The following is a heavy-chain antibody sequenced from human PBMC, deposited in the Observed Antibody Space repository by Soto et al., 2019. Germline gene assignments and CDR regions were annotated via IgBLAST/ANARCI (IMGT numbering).Heavy chain of an antibody. Sequence: PGGSLRLSCAASGFTFSSYGMHWVRQAPGKGLEWVAVISYDGSNKYYADSVKGRFTISRDNSKNTLYLQMNSLRAEDTAVYYCAKVLVATTAYYYYGMDVWGQGTTVTVSS. D-gene: IGHD5-12*01. CDR3: AKVLVATTAYYYYGMDV. J-gene: IGHJ6*02. CDR1: GFTFSSYG. CDR2: ISYDGSNK. V-gene: IGHV3-30*18.